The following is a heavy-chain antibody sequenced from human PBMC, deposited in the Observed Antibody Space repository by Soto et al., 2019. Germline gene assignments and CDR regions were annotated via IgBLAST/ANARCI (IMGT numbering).Heavy chain of an antibody. D-gene: IGHD6-6*01. Sequence: GGSLRLSCAASGFTFSSYGMHWVRQAPGKGLEWVAVISYDGSNKYYADSVKGRFTISRDNSKNTLYLQMNSLRAEDTAVYYCAKSLAKQLVDGPLQYWGQGTLVTVSS. CDR1: GFTFSSYG. CDR3: AKSLAKQLVDGPLQY. CDR2: ISYDGSNK. J-gene: IGHJ4*02. V-gene: IGHV3-30*18.